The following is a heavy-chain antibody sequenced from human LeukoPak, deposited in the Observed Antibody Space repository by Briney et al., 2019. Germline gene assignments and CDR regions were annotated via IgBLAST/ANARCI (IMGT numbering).Heavy chain of an antibody. D-gene: IGHD2-21*01. Sequence: PGGSLRLSCAASGFTFSDYHMNWVRQAPGNGLEWVSYITYSGSETNYADSVKGRFTISRDNAKNSLYLQMSSLRAEDTAVYYCARVVGSPKLYFDSWGQGILVTVSS. CDR1: GFTFSDYH. CDR2: ITYSGSET. V-gene: IGHV3-48*03. CDR3: ARVVGSPKLYFDS. J-gene: IGHJ4*02.